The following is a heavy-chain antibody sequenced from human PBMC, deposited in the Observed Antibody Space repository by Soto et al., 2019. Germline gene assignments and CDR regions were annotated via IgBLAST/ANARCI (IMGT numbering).Heavy chain of an antibody. J-gene: IGHJ6*02. CDR1: GFTFSSYG. V-gene: IGHV3-30*18. D-gene: IGHD3-22*01. Sequence: GGSLRLSCAASGFTFSSYGMHWVRQAPGKGLEWVAVISYDGSNKYYADSVKGRFTISRDNSKNTLYLKMNSLRAEDTAVYYCAKDQIIGEALRKVKPEDSSGYYYPSYYYYGMDVWGQGTTVTVSS. CDR3: AKDQIIGEALRKVKPEDSSGYYYPSYYYYGMDV. CDR2: ISYDGSNK.